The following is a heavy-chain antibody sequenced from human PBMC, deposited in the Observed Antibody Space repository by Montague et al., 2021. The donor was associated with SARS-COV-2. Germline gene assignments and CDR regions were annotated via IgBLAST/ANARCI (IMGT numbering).Heavy chain of an antibody. Sequence: CAISGDSVGGDRAAWKWDRQTPSIDLERQGGTYYRSKWYNDYAVSVKSRVTINPDTSKNQFSLQLNSVTPEDSAVYYCARAGSLGNFDYWGQGTLVTVSS. D-gene: IGHD3-10*01. CDR3: ARAGSLGNFDY. CDR2: TYYRSKWYN. CDR1: GDSVGGDRAA. J-gene: IGHJ4*02. V-gene: IGHV6-1*01.